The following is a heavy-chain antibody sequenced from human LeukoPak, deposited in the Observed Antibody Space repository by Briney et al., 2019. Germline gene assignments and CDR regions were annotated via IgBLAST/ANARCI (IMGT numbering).Heavy chain of an antibody. Sequence: GGSLRLSCAASGFTFSSYAIHWVRQAPGKGLEWVAIIWYDGSDKYYAESVKGRFTISRDNSKNTMYLQVNSLRAEDTAVYYCARVGCTGGSCLAYNYYAMDVWGQGTTVTVSS. V-gene: IGHV3-33*08. CDR2: IWYDGSDK. D-gene: IGHD2-15*01. J-gene: IGHJ6*02. CDR1: GFTFSSYA. CDR3: ARVGCTGGSCLAYNYYAMDV.